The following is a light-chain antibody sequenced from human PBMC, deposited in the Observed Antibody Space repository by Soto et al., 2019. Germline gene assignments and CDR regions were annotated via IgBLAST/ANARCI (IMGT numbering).Light chain of an antibody. CDR2: KAS. CDR3: QQYKNYPWT. Sequence: DIQMTQSPSTLSASVGDRVTITCRASQSISSWLAWYQQKPGKAPKLLIYKASSLESGVPSRFSGSGSVTELTLTISSLQPDQFATLYCQQYKNYPWTFGQGPKVEI. J-gene: IGKJ1*01. V-gene: IGKV1-5*03. CDR1: QSISSW.